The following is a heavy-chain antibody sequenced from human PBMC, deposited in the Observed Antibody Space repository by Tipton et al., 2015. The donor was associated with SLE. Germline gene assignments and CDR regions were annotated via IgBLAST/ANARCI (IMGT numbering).Heavy chain of an antibody. Sequence: TLSLTCTVSGDSISSSGYYWAWIRQPPGKGLEWIGSMYHSGSTYYNPTLKSRVTITVDRSKNQFSLKVNSVTAADTAVYYCAREFYDFWRGYYVWGQGTLVTVSS. V-gene: IGHV4-39*07. D-gene: IGHD3-3*01. J-gene: IGHJ4*02. CDR3: AREFYDFWRGYYV. CDR2: MYHSGST. CDR1: GDSISSSGYY.